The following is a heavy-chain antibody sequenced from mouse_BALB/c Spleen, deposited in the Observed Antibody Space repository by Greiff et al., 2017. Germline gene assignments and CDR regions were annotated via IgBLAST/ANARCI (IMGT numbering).Heavy chain of an antibody. J-gene: IGHJ3*01. CDR2: INPSSGYT. Sequence: VQLQQSAAELARPGASVKMSCKASGYTFTSYTMHWVKQRPGQGLEWIGYINPSSGYTEYNQKFKDKTTLTADKSSSTAYMQLSSLTSEDSAVYYCARERGFAYWGQGTLVTVSA. CDR3: ARERGFAY. CDR1: GYTFTSYT. V-gene: IGHV1-4*02.